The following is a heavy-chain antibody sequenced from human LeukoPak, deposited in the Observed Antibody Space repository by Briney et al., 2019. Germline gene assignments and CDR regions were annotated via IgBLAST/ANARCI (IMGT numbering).Heavy chain of an antibody. D-gene: IGHD3-3*01. CDR3: ARTIPYYYYYMDV. CDR2: IIPILGIA. J-gene: IGHJ6*03. Sequence: SVKVSRKASGGTFSSYTISWVRQAPGQGLEWMGRIIPILGIANYAQKFQGRVTITADKSTSTAYMELSSLRSEDTAVYYCARTIPYYYYYMDVWGKGTTVTVSS. V-gene: IGHV1-69*02. CDR1: GGTFSSYT.